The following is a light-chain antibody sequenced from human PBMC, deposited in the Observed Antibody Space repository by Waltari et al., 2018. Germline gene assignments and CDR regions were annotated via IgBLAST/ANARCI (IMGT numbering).Light chain of an antibody. Sequence: QSVLTQPPSASATPGHRVTIPCTGITSHIGNNYVYWYQQPPGTAPKLLIYKNKQRPSGVPDRFSGSQSGTSASLAISGLRSEDEADYYCAAWDDSLSGVSFGGGTKLTVL. J-gene: IGLJ2*01. CDR1: TSHIGNNY. CDR3: AAWDDSLSGVS. V-gene: IGLV1-47*01. CDR2: KNK.